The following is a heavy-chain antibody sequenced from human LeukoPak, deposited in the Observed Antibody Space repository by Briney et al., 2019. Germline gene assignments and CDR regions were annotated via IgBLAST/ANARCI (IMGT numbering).Heavy chain of an antibody. J-gene: IGHJ3*02. CDR1: GFTLSSYS. CDR3: ARELQPVPGYPGAFDI. V-gene: IGHV3-21*01. Sequence: KAGGSLRLSCAASGFTLSSYSMNWVRQAPGKGLEWVSSISSSSSYIYYADSVKGRFTISRDNAKNSLYLQMNSLRAEDAAVYYCARELQPVPGYPGAFDIWGQGTMVTVS. CDR2: ISSSSSYI. D-gene: IGHD1-1*01.